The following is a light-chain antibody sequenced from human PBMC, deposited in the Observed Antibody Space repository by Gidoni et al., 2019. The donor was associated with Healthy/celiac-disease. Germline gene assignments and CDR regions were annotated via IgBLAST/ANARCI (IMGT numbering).Light chain of an antibody. CDR3: QQYGSSLFT. CDR2: GAS. CDR1: QSVSSSY. J-gene: IGKJ3*01. Sequence: ELVLTQSPGTLSLSPGERATLSCRASQSVSSSYLAWYQQKPGQAPRLLIYGASSRAPGIPDRFSGSGSGTDFTLTISRLEPEDFAVYYCQQYGSSLFTFGPGTKVEIK. V-gene: IGKV3-20*01.